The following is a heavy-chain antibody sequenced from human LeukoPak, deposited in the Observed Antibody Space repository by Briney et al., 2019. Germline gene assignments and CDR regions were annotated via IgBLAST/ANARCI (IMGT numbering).Heavy chain of an antibody. J-gene: IGHJ4*02. V-gene: IGHV1-2*02. CDR1: GYTFTGYY. CDR3: ATDSYGYRGRLTY. D-gene: IGHD5-18*01. CDR2: INPNSGGT. Sequence: ASVKVSCKASGYTFTGYYMHWVRQAPGQGLEWMGWINPNSGGTNYAQKFQGRVTMTRDTSISTAYMELSRLRSDDTAVYYCATDSYGYRGRLTYWGQGTLVTVPS.